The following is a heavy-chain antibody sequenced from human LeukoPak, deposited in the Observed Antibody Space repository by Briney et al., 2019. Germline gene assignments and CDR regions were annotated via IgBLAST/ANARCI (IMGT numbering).Heavy chain of an antibody. V-gene: IGHV3-23*01. J-gene: IGHJ4*02. D-gene: IGHD6-13*01. CDR1: GFTFSSYA. CDR2: ISGSGGST. Sequence: PGGSLRLSCAASGFTFSSYAMSWVRQAPGKGLEWVSAISGSGGSTYYADSVKGRFTISRDNAKNSLYLQMNSLRAEDTAVYYCARAPDIAAGLDYWGQGTLVTVSS. CDR3: ARAPDIAAGLDY.